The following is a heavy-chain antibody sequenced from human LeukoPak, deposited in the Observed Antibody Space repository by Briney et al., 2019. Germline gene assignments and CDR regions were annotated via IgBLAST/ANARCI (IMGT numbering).Heavy chain of an antibody. Sequence: SQTLSLTCTVSGGSISSGSYYWRWIRQPAGKGLEWIGRIYTSGSTNYNPSLKSRVTISVDTSKNQFSLKLSSVTAADTAVYYCARDIGYSYGPLYFDYWGQGTLVTVSS. CDR2: IYTSGST. CDR3: ARDIGYSYGPLYFDY. V-gene: IGHV4-61*02. CDR1: GGSISSGSYY. J-gene: IGHJ4*02. D-gene: IGHD5-18*01.